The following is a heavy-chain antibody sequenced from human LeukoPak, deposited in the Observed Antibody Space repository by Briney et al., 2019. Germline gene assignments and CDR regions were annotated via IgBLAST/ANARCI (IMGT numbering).Heavy chain of an antibody. Sequence: GGSLRLSCAASGFTFDDYAMHWVRQAPGKGLEWVSGISWNSGSIGYADSVKGRFTISRDNAKNSLYLQMNSLRAEDTALYYCAKDVGWLQFSAFDIWGQGTMVTVSS. J-gene: IGHJ3*02. CDR2: ISWNSGSI. D-gene: IGHD5-24*01. CDR3: AKDVGWLQFSAFDI. V-gene: IGHV3-9*01. CDR1: GFTFDDYA.